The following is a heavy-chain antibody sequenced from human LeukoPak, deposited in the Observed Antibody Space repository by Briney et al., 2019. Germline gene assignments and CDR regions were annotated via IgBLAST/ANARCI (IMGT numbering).Heavy chain of an antibody. CDR2: IYYTGST. CDR3: AGDYGDIPPDWYYDL. J-gene: IGHJ2*01. CDR1: GGSISSSY. Sequence: NPSETLSLTCTVSGGSISSSYWRWLRQPPGKGLEWLGYIYYTGSTTYNPPLKSRVTISVDPSKNQFSLKLRSVTAADTAVYYCAGDYGDIPPDWYYDLWGRGPLVTVSS. V-gene: IGHV4-59*13. D-gene: IGHD4-17*01.